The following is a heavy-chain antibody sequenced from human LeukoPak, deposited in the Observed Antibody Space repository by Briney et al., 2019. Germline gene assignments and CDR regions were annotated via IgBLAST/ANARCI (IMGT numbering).Heavy chain of an antibody. CDR2: MYNSGSA. V-gene: IGHV4-59*13. CDR1: GGSISSYY. Sequence: PSETLSLTCTVSGGSISSYYWSWIRQPPGKGLEWIGYMYNSGSANYSPSLKSRVTISVDTSKNQFSLKLNSVTAADTAVYFCARGGSSWYGDAFDIWGQGTMVTVSS. J-gene: IGHJ3*02. D-gene: IGHD6-13*01. CDR3: ARGGSSWYGDAFDI.